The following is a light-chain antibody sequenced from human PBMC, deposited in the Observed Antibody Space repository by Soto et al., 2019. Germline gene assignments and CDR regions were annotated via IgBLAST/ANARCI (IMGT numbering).Light chain of an antibody. J-gene: IGKJ1*01. CDR2: ATS. V-gene: IGKV3-20*01. CDR1: QSVSSRY. CDR3: QQYGSSLST. Sequence: EIVLTQSPGTLSLSPGETAALSCMASQSVSSRYLAWYQQKSGQAPRLLIYATSSRATDIPDRFIGYGSGTDFTLTISGLEPEDFAVYYCQQYGSSLSTFGQGTKVDI.